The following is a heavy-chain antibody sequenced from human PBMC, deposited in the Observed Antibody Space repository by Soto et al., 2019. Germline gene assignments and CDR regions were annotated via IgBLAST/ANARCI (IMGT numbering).Heavy chain of an antibody. CDR3: ARSLCDILTGSVYNWFDP. D-gene: IGHD3-9*01. V-gene: IGHV1-3*05. CDR1: GYTFTSYA. J-gene: IGHJ5*02. CDR2: INAGNGNT. Sequence: QVQLVQSGAEEKKPGASVKVSCKASGYTFTSYAMHWVRQAPGQRLEWMGWINAGNGNTKYSQKFQGRVTITRDTXAXTXXMELSSLRSEDTAVYYCARSLCDILTGSVYNWFDPWGQGTLVTVSS.